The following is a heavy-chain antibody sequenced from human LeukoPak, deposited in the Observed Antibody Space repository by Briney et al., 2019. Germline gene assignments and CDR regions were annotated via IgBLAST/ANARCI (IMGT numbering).Heavy chain of an antibody. Sequence: GRSLRLSFTASGFTFGDYAMSWVRQAPGKGLEWVGFIRSKAYGGTTEYAASVKGRFTISRDDSKSIAYLQMNSLKTEDTAVYYCTRVRGGAGFDYWGQGTLVTVSS. V-gene: IGHV3-49*04. CDR3: TRVRGGAGFDY. D-gene: IGHD3-10*01. CDR1: GFTFGDYA. CDR2: IRSKAYGGTT. J-gene: IGHJ4*02.